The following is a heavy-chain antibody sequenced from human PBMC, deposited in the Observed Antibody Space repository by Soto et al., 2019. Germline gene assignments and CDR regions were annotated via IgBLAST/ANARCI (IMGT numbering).Heavy chain of an antibody. CDR3: AKLWRAVRGNDAFDI. Sequence: QVQLVESGGGVVQPGRSLRLSCAASGFTFSSYGMHWVRQAPGKGLEWVAVISYDGSNKYYADSVKGRFTISRDNSKNTLYLQMNSLRAEDTAEYYCAKLWRAVRGNDAFDIWGQGTMVTVSS. CDR2: ISYDGSNK. CDR1: GFTFSSYG. J-gene: IGHJ3*02. D-gene: IGHD3-16*01. V-gene: IGHV3-30*18.